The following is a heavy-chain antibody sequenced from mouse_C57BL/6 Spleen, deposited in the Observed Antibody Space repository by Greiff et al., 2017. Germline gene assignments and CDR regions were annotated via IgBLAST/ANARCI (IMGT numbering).Heavy chain of an antibody. CDR2: ISSGGSYT. CDR3: ARQGDYYGSSLWYFDV. J-gene: IGHJ1*03. V-gene: IGHV5-6*01. CDR1: GFTFSSYG. Sequence: EVQLQESGGDLVKPGGSLKLSCAASGFTFSSYGMSWVRQTPDKRLEWVATISSGGSYTYYPDSVKGRFTISRDNAKNTLYLQMSSLKSEDTAMYYCARQGDYYGSSLWYFDVWGTGTTVTVSS. D-gene: IGHD1-1*01.